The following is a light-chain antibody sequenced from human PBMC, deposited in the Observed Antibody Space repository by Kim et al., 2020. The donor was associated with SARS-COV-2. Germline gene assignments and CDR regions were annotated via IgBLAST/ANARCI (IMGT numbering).Light chain of an antibody. J-gene: IGKJ1*01. CDR1: QGISSY. CDR3: QRYYSYPWT. CDR2: AAS. V-gene: IGKV1-8*01. Sequence: AIRMTQSPSSLSASTGDRVTITCRASQGISSYLAWYQQKPGKAPKLLIYAASTLQSGVPSRFSGSGSGTDFTLTISCLQSEDFATYYCQRYYSYPWTFGQGTRWISN.